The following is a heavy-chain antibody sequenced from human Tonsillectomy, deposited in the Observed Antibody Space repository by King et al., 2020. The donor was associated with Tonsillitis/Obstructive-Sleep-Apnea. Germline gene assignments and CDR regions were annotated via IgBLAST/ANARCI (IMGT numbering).Heavy chain of an antibody. D-gene: IGHD3-3*01. Sequence: VQLVESGGGLVQPGGSLRLSCAASGFTFSSYAMTWVRQAPGKGLEWVSALSGSGRSKYYADSVKRRFTISRDNSKNKLYLKMDSLRDEDTAVYYCAKDSLEGFWNGYHNYFDLWGQGTLVTVSS. CDR3: AKDSLEGFWNGYHNYFDL. CDR1: GFTFSSYA. CDR2: LSGSGRSK. J-gene: IGHJ4*02. V-gene: IGHV3-23*04.